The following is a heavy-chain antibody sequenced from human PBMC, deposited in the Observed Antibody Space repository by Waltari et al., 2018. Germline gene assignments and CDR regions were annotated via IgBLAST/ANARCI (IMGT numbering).Heavy chain of an antibody. CDR2: IYHSGTT. Sequence: QVQLQESGPGLVKPSETLSLTCAVSGYPISSGYRWGWIRQPPGKGLEWIGSIYHSGTTYYNPSLKRRVTISVDTSKNQFSLKLRSVTAADTALYDCARAETPTTGFYFDYWGHGTLVTVSS. V-gene: IGHV4-38-2*01. CDR1: GYPISSGYR. D-gene: IGHD1-1*01. J-gene: IGHJ4*01. CDR3: ARAETPTTGFYFDY.